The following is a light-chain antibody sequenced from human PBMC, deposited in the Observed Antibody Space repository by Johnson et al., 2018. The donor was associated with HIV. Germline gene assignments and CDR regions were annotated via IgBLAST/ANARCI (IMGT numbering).Light chain of an antibody. CDR2: DNN. V-gene: IGLV1-51*01. Sequence: QSVLTQPPSVSAAPGQKVTISCSGSSSNFWNNYVSWYLQLPGTAPKLLIYDNNKRPSGIPDRFSGSKSGTSATLGITGLQTGDEADYYCGTWNSSLSGGPYVFGTGTKVTAL. CDR1: SSNFWNNY. J-gene: IGLJ1*01. CDR3: GTWNSSLSGGPYV.